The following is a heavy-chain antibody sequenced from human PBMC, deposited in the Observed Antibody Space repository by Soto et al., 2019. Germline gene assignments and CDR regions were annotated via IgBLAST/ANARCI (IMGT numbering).Heavy chain of an antibody. CDR2: IWYDGSNK. V-gene: IGHV3-33*01. CDR1: GFTFSSYG. D-gene: IGHD1-7*01. CDR3: ARDSGTTIGGMDV. J-gene: IGHJ6*02. Sequence: GGSLRLSCAASGFTFSSYGMHWVRQAPGKGLEWVAVIWYDGSNKYYADSVKGRFTISRDNSKNTLHLQMNSLRAEDTAVYYCARDSGTTIGGMDVWGQGTTVTVSS.